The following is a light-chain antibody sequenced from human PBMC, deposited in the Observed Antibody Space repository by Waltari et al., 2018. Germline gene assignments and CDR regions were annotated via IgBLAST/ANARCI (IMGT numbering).Light chain of an antibody. CDR2: SAS. V-gene: IGKV4-1*01. CDR1: QSVLYSSKNKNY. J-gene: IGKJ4*01. Sequence: DIVMTQSPHSLAVPLGERATGNCNSSQSVLYSSKNKNYLAWYQQKPGQPPELLIHSASSRESGVPDRFSGSGSGTDFTLTISSLQAEDVAVYYCQQYYSTPLTFGGGTKVEIK. CDR3: QQYYSTPLT.